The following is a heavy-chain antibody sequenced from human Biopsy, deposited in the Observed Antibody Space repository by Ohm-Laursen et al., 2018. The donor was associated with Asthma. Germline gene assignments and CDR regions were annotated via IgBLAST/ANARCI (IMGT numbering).Heavy chain of an antibody. CDR2: IIPIFGTA. J-gene: IGHJ5*02. V-gene: IGHV1-69*01. CDR1: RGTFRNYA. D-gene: IGHD6-19*01. Sequence: SSVKASCKASRGTFRNYAVNWVRQAPGQGLEWMGGIIPIFGTAKYAEKFQGRVTITADESSAYMELRSLTFEDMAMYYCARDQGIAVSGSTLGWFDPWGQGTLVTVSS. CDR3: ARDQGIAVSGSTLGWFDP.